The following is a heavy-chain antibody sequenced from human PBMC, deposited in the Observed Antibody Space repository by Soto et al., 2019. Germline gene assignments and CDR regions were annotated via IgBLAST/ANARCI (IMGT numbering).Heavy chain of an antibody. D-gene: IGHD3-16*01. J-gene: IGHJ4*02. CDR1: GGSISSYY. Sequence: QVQLQEWGPGLVKPSETLSLTCPVSGGSISSYYWRWIRQPPGKGLEWIGYIYYSGSTNYNPSLKSRVTISVDTSKNQYSLKLSSVTAADTAVYYCARGWGYFFDFWGQGTLVTVSS. V-gene: IGHV4-59*01. CDR2: IYYSGST. CDR3: ARGWGYFFDF.